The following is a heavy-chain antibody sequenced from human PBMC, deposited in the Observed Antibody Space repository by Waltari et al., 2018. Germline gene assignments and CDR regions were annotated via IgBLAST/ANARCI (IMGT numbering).Heavy chain of an antibody. CDR3: ARHESAHYCGFDS. CDR2: VYHFGSS. Sequence: QVQLQESGPGLVKPSETLSLTCAVSGDSITSASYWGWIRQPPGKGLEWIGYVYHFGSSSYNPSLKSRVTMSVDTSKRQFSLNLSSVTAADSAVYYCARHESAHYCGFDSWGRGTLVTVSA. J-gene: IGHJ4*02. V-gene: IGHV4-38-2*01. CDR1: GDSITSASY. D-gene: IGHD4-17*01.